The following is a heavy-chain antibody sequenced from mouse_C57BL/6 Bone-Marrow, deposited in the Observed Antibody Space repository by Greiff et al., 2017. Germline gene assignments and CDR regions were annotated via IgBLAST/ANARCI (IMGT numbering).Heavy chain of an antibody. D-gene: IGHD3-3*01. CDR3: ARGVGDYAMDY. CDR2: INPSNGGT. Sequence: QVQLKQPGTELVKPGASVTLSCKASGYTFTSYWMHWVKQRPGQGLEWIGNINPSNGGTNYNEKFKSKATLTVDKSSSTAYMQLSSLTSEDSAVYYCARGVGDYAMDYWGQGTSVTVSS. V-gene: IGHV1-53*01. CDR1: GYTFTSYW. J-gene: IGHJ4*01.